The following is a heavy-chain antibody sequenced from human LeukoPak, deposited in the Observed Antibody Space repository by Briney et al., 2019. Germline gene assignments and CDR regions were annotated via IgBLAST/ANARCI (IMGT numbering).Heavy chain of an antibody. CDR1: GVTFSSYS. V-gene: IGHV3-21*01. CDR2: IGSSSSYI. D-gene: IGHD2-15*01. Sequence: GGSLRLSCAASGVTFSSYSMNWVRQAPGKGLEWVSSIGSSSSYIYYAHSVKGRFTISRDNAKNSLYLQMNSLRAEDTAVYYCAKRGYCRGGTCFSHDAFDIWGQGTMVTVSS. CDR3: AKRGYCRGGTCFSHDAFDI. J-gene: IGHJ3*02.